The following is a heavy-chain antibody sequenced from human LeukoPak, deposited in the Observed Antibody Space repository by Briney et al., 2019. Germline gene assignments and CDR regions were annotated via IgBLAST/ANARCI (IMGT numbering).Heavy chain of an antibody. J-gene: IGHJ3*01. V-gene: IGHV3-23*01. CDR3: ARDSTTLNAFDL. CDR1: GFTFSTYV. Sequence: GGSLRLSCAASGFTFSTYVLNWVRQAPGKGLAWVSATGGRGVTTYYADSVKGRFTISRDNAKKSLYLQMNSLRAEDTAVYYCARDSTTLNAFDLWGQGTMVTVSS. CDR2: TGGRGVTT. D-gene: IGHD4-11*01.